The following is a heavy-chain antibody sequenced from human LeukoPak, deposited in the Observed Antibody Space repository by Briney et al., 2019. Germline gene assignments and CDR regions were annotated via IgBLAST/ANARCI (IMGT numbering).Heavy chain of an antibody. CDR3: ASDLLVDAFDI. V-gene: IGHV3-21*01. J-gene: IGHJ3*02. Sequence: GGSLRLSCAASGFTFSSYSMNWVRQAPGKGLEWVSSISSSSSYIYYADSVKGRFTISRDNAKNSLYLQMNSLRAEDTAVYYCASDLLVDAFDIWGQGTMVAVSS. D-gene: IGHD6-6*01. CDR1: GFTFSSYS. CDR2: ISSSSSYI.